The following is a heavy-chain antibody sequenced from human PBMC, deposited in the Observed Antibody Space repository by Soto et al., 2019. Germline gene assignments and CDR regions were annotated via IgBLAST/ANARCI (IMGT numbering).Heavy chain of an antibody. J-gene: IGHJ5*02. CDR2: INHSGST. Sequence: QVQLQQWGAGLLKPSETLSLTCAVYGGSFSGYYWSWIRQPPGKGLEWIGEINHSGSTNYNPSLKSRVTISVDTSKNQFSLKLSSVTAADTAVYYCARPGRLGYCSSTSCYGPMGGGNWFDPWGQGTLVTVSS. D-gene: IGHD2-2*03. V-gene: IGHV4-34*01. CDR3: ARPGRLGYCSSTSCYGPMGGGNWFDP. CDR1: GGSFSGYY.